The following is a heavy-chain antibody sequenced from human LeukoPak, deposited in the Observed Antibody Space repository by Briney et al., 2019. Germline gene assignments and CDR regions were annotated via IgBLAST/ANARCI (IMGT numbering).Heavy chain of an antibody. Sequence: PGGSLRLSCAASGFTFSSYGMHWVRQAPGKGLEWVAVISYDGSNKYYADSVKGRFTISRDNSKNTLYLQMNSLRAEDTAVYYCARLDTAMPDYWGQGTLVTVSS. CDR2: ISYDGSNK. CDR3: ARLDTAMPDY. CDR1: GFTFSSYG. J-gene: IGHJ4*02. D-gene: IGHD5-18*01. V-gene: IGHV3-30*03.